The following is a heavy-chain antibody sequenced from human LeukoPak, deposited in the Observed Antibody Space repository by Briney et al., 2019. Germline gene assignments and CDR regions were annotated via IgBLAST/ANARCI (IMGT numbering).Heavy chain of an antibody. CDR2: ISGSGGST. D-gene: IGHD3-10*01. CDR3: ARGWYYYGSGTDY. Sequence: GGSLRLSCAASGFTFSSYAMSWVRQAPGKGLEWVSAISGSGGSTYYADSVKGRFTISRDNSKNTLYLQMNSLRAEDAAVYYCARGWYYYGSGTDYWGQGTLVTVSS. CDR1: GFTFSSYA. V-gene: IGHV3-23*01. J-gene: IGHJ4*02.